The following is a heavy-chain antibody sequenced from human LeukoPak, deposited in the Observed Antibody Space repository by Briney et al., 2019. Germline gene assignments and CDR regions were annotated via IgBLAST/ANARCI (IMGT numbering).Heavy chain of an antibody. D-gene: IGHD3-3*01. CDR1: GYTFTGYY. CDR3: ARDGRGGSYDFWSGYYFYYFDY. CDR2: ISYDGSNK. Sequence: GASVKVSCKASGYTFTGYYMHWVRQAPGKGLEWVAVISYDGSNKYYADSVKGRFTISRDNSKNTLYLQMNSLRAEDTAVYYCARDGRGGSYDFWSGYYFYYFDYWGQGTLVTVSS. V-gene: IGHV3-30-3*01. J-gene: IGHJ4*02.